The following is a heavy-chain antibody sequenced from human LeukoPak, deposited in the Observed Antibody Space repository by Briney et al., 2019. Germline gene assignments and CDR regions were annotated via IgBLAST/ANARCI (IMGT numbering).Heavy chain of an antibody. D-gene: IGHD2-15*01. CDR2: ISAYNGNT. Sequence: ASVKVSCKASGYTFTGYYMHWVRQAPGQGLEWMGWISAYNGNTNYAQKLQGRVTMTTDTSTSTAYMELRSLRSDDTAVYYCARRWGGSRATDCWFDPWGQGTLVTVSS. CDR3: ARRWGGSRATDCWFDP. J-gene: IGHJ5*02. V-gene: IGHV1-18*04. CDR1: GYTFTGYY.